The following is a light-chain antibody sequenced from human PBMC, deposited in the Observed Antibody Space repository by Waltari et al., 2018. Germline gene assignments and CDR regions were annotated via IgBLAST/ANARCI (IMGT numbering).Light chain of an antibody. CDR3: SSYAGGYVHYV. V-gene: IGLV2-8*01. CDR2: DTN. CDR1: SSDIGAYKY. Sequence: QSVLTQPPSASGSPGQSVTISCTGSSSDIGAYKYVSWYQQSPAKGPKLIIYDTNKRPSGIPDRFSASKSGNTASLTISGLQAEDEADYHCSSYAGGYVHYVFGTGTKVT. J-gene: IGLJ1*01.